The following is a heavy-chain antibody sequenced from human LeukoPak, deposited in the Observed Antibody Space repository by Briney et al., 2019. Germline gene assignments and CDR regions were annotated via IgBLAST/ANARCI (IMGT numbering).Heavy chain of an antibody. D-gene: IGHD3-16*01. Sequence: SETLSLTCAVYGESFSGYYWSWIRQPPGKGLEWIGEINHSGSTNYNPSLKSRVTISVDTSKNQFSLKLSSVTAADTAVYYCARLSLYPSGVVDYWGQGTLVTVSS. CDR1: GESFSGYY. CDR2: INHSGST. V-gene: IGHV4-34*01. CDR3: ARLSLYPSGVVDY. J-gene: IGHJ4*02.